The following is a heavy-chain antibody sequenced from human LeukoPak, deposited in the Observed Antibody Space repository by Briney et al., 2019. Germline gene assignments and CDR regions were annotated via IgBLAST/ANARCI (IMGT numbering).Heavy chain of an antibody. CDR1: GFTVSSNY. D-gene: IGHD5-18*01. J-gene: IGHJ4*02. CDR3: ARDHTERTAIYDY. V-gene: IGHV3-7*01. Sequence: TGGSLRLSCAASGFTVSSNYMSWVRQAPGKGLEWVANIKQDGSEKYYVDSVKGRFTISRDNAKNSLYLQMNSLRAEDTAMYYCARDHTERTAIYDYWGQGTLVTVSS. CDR2: IKQDGSEK.